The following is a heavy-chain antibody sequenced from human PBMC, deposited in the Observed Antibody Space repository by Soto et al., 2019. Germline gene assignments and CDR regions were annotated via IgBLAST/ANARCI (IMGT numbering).Heavy chain of an antibody. Sequence: QVQLVESGGGVVQPGRSLRLSCAASGFTFSSYGMHWVRQAPGKGLEWVAVISYDGSNKYYADSVKGRFTISRDNFKNTLYLQMNSRRAEDTAVYYCAKDRFGDQVPGLYYYYYGMDVWGQGTTVTVSS. J-gene: IGHJ6*02. CDR2: ISYDGSNK. CDR1: GFTFSSYG. CDR3: AKDRFGDQVPGLYYYYYGMDV. D-gene: IGHD3-10*01. V-gene: IGHV3-30*18.